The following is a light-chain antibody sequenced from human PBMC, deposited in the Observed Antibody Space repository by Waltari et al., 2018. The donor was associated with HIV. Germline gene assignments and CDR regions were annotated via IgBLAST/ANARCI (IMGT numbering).Light chain of an antibody. CDR1: SSDVGGYNY. J-gene: IGLJ1*01. V-gene: IGLV2-11*01. CDR2: DVT. CDR3: CSYAGSKTYV. Sequence: QSALTQTRSVSGSPGQSVTISCTGTSSDVGGYNYVSWYQQHPGKAPKLIIYDVTKRPSGVPDRCTGSKSGDTASLTMSGLQAEDEADYYCCSYAGSKTYVVGTGTKVTVL.